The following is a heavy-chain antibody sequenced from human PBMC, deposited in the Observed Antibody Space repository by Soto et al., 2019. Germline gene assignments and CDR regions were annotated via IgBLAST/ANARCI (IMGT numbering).Heavy chain of an antibody. D-gene: IGHD2-2*01. CDR2: ISAYNGNT. Sequence: ASVKVSCKASGYTFTSYGISWVRQAPGQGLEWMGWISAYNGNTNYAQKLQGRVTMTTDTSTSTAYMELRSLRSDDTAVYYCAGQLGYCSSTSCLNSLDYWGQGTLVTVSS. V-gene: IGHV1-18*01. J-gene: IGHJ4*02. CDR3: AGQLGYCSSTSCLNSLDY. CDR1: GYTFTSYG.